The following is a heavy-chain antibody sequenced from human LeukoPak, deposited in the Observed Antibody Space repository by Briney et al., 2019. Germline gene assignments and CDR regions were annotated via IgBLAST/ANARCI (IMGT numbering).Heavy chain of an antibody. CDR2: INSDGSHA. V-gene: IGHV3-74*03. CDR3: ARDGQYYYDSPGYYGGLNI. D-gene: IGHD3-22*01. J-gene: IGHJ4*02. Sequence: SGGSLRLSCAASGFTFSSYGMHWVRQAPGKGLEWVSRINSDGSHATYADSVKGRFTISRDNAKDTLYLQMDSLRAEDTAVYYCARDGQYYYDSPGYYGGLNIWGQGTVVTVSS. CDR1: GFTFSSYG.